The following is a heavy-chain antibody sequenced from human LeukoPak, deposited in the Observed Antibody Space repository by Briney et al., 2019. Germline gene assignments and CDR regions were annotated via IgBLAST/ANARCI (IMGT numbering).Heavy chain of an antibody. D-gene: IGHD3-22*01. J-gene: IGHJ3*02. CDR2: IIPIFGTA. CDR1: GGTFSSYA. Sequence: SVTVSCKASGGTFSSYAISWVRQAPGQGLEWMGGIIPIFGTANYAQKFQGRVTITSDESTRTVYMELSSLRPEDSAVYYCAGFFYDNSGDAFDIWGQGTMVTVSS. V-gene: IGHV1-69*01. CDR3: AGFFYDNSGDAFDI.